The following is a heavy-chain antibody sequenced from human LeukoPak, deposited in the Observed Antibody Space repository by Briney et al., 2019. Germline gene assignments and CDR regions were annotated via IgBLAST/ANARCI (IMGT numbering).Heavy chain of an antibody. V-gene: IGHV6-1*01. CDR3: ARSIRGTTGTTGSFDY. Sequence: SQTLSLTCVISGDSVSSNSATWHWIRQSPSRGLEWLGRTYYRSKWYNDYAVSVKSRITINPDTSKNQFSLQLNSVTPEDTAVYYCARSIRGTTGTTGSFDYWGQGTLVTVSS. J-gene: IGHJ4*02. CDR2: TYYRSKWYN. D-gene: IGHD1-1*01. CDR1: GDSVSSNSAT.